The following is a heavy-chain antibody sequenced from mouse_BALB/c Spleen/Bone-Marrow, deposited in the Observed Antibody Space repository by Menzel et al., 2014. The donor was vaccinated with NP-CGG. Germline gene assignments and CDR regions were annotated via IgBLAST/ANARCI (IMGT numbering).Heavy chain of an antibody. Sequence: VQLQQSGAELVRPGTSVKISCKASGYTFTNYWLGWIKQRPGHGLEWIGDFYPGGGYTNYNEEFKGKATLTADASSSTAYMQHSSLTSEDSAVYFCARTAFFDYWGQGTTLTVSS. CDR2: FYPGGGYT. CDR3: ARTAFFDY. J-gene: IGHJ2*01. V-gene: IGHV1-63*02. CDR1: GYTFTNYW.